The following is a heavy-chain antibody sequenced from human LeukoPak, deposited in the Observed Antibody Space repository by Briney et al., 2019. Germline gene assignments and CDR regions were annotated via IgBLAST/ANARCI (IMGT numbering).Heavy chain of an antibody. D-gene: IGHD1-26*01. CDR2: IYYSGST. Sequence: SETLSLTCTVSGGSISSSSYYWGWIRQPPGRGLEWIGSIYYSGSTYYNPSLKSRVTISVDTSKNQFSLKLSSVTAADTAVYYCARVGVVGATLIDYWGQGTLVTVSS. J-gene: IGHJ4*02. CDR1: GGSISSSSYY. CDR3: ARVGVVGATLIDY. V-gene: IGHV4-39*07.